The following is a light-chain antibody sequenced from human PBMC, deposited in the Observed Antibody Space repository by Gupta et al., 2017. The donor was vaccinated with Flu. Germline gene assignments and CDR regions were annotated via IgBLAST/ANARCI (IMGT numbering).Light chain of an antibody. CDR2: DDS. Sequence: SYVLTQPPSVSVAPGQTARITCGGHNIEIKSVQWYQQKPGQAPVLIVQDDSDRPSGIPERFSGSNSGNTATLTISRVEPGDEDDYDCQVWDSSSAVFGGGTKLTVL. V-gene: IGLV3-21*02. CDR3: QVWDSSSAV. J-gene: IGLJ3*02. CDR1: NIEIKS.